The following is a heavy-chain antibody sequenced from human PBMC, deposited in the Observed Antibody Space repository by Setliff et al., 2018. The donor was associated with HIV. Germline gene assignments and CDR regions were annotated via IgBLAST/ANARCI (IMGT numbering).Heavy chain of an antibody. V-gene: IGHV4-39*02. CDR2: IHYNEKT. CDR3: ARDPGAWNWGRNAFDI. J-gene: IGHJ3*02. CDR1: GGSASNSRYY. D-gene: IGHD7-27*01. Sequence: SETLSLTCTVSGGSASNSRYYWAWIRQPPGKGLEYIGSIHYNEKTYYNPSLKSRVTISIDTSKNQFSLNLTSVTAADTAVYYCARDPGAWNWGRNAFDIWGQGTMVTVSS.